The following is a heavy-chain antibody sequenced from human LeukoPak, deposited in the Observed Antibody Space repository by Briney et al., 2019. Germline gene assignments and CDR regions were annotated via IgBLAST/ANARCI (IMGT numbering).Heavy chain of an antibody. Sequence: GGSLRLSCAASGFTFSNYDMHWVRQATGKGLEWVSAFHTAGDTHYSGSVKGRFATSRENAKNSFYLQMNNLRAGDTAVHYCARGSCSSSGSYERLNGLDVWGQGTPVTVSS. CDR1: GFTFSNYD. J-gene: IGHJ6*02. CDR2: FHTAGDT. D-gene: IGHD2-2*01. V-gene: IGHV3-13*01. CDR3: ARGSCSSSGSYERLNGLDV.